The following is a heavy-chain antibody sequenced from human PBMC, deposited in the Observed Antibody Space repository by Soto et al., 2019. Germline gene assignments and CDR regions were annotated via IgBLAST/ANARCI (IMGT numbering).Heavy chain of an antibody. J-gene: IGHJ4*02. CDR2: IDPIVDTS. CDR1: GGALTSYP. Sequence: QVRLEQSGAEVKKPGSSVRVSCQASGGALTSYPIHWVRQAPGQGLEWMGVIDPIVDTSNLAEKFKTRLTLTADTTTKTVYMNRTIMRSDDTAIYFCAKYPIPYKWTDIWGRGTQLTGSS. CDR3: AKYPIPYKWTDI. V-gene: IGHV1-69*06. D-gene: IGHD1-20*01.